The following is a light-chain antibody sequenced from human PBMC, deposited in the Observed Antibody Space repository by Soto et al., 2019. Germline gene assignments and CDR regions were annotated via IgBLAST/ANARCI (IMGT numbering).Light chain of an antibody. V-gene: IGLV2-11*01. CDR1: SSYVGAYNY. CDR2: NVA. Sequence: QSVLTQPRSVSGSPGQAVAISCTGTSSYVGAYNYVSWYQQHPGKAPKLMIYNVAKRPSGVPDRFSGSKSGNTASLTISGLQAEDEADYYCCSYAGSYTWVFGGGTKLTVL. J-gene: IGLJ3*02. CDR3: CSYAGSYTWV.